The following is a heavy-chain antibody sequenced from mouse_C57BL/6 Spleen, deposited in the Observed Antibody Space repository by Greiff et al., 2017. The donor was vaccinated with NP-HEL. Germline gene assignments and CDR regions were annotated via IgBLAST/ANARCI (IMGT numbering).Heavy chain of an antibody. J-gene: IGHJ3*01. Sequence: VQLQQSGAELARPGASVKLSCKASGYTFTSYGISWVKQRPGQGLEWIGEIYPRSGNTYYNEKFKGKATLTADKSSSTAYMELRSLTSEDSAVYFCATYYSNYVAYWGQGTLVTVSA. D-gene: IGHD2-5*01. CDR2: IYPRSGNT. CDR1: GYTFTSYG. V-gene: IGHV1-81*01. CDR3: ATYYSNYVAY.